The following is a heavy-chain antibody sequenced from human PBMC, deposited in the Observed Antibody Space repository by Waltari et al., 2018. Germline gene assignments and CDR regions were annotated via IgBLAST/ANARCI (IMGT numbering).Heavy chain of an antibody. CDR2: INHSGST. CDR3: ARRGVRSYYYMDV. J-gene: IGHJ6*03. Sequence: QVQLQQWGAGLLKPSETLSLTCAVYGGSFSGYYWSWIRQPPGKGLEWIGEINHSGSTNYNPSLKSRVTISVDTSKNQFSLKLSSVTAADTAVYYCARRGVRSYYYMDVWGKGTTVTVSS. V-gene: IGHV4-34*01. CDR1: GGSFSGYY. D-gene: IGHD3-10*01.